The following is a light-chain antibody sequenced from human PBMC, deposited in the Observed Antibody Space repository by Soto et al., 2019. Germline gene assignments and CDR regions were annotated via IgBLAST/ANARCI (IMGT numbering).Light chain of an antibody. J-gene: IGKJ4*01. Sequence: DIVMTQSPATLSVSPGETVTLSCRASQSVSYNLAWYQQKPGQGPRLLIYGAFTRAPGIPARFSGSGSGTEVSLTISSRQSDDVAVYYCQQKKNWPPLTFGGGTKVEIK. V-gene: IGKV3-15*01. CDR2: GAF. CDR1: QSVSYN. CDR3: QQKKNWPPLT.